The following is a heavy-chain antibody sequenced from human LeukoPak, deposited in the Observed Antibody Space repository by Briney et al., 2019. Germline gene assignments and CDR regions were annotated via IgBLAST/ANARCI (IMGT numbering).Heavy chain of an antibody. CDR2: SRNKDNSYTT. Sequence: GGSLRLSCAASGFTFSDNYMDWVRQAPGKGVEGVGRSRNKDNSYTTNYAASGKGRFTISRDDSNNSLYLQMNSLKTEDTAVYYCARRQLWDDRFDIWGQGTMVTVSS. V-gene: IGHV3-72*01. CDR1: GFTFSDNY. D-gene: IGHD5-18*01. J-gene: IGHJ3*02. CDR3: ARRQLWDDRFDI.